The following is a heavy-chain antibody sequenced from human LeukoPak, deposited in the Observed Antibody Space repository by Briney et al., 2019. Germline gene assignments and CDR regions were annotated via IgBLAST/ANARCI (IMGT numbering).Heavy chain of an antibody. V-gene: IGHV4-59*12. CDR1: GGSISSYY. J-gene: IGHJ4*02. CDR3: ARDRVHYGDYPLYYFDY. CDR2: IYYSGST. Sequence: SETLSLTCTVSGGSISSYYWSWIRQPPGKGLEWIGYIYYSGSTNYNPSLKSRVTISVDTSKNQFSLKLSSVTAADTAVYYCARDRVHYGDYPLYYFDYWGQGTLVTVSS. D-gene: IGHD4-17*01.